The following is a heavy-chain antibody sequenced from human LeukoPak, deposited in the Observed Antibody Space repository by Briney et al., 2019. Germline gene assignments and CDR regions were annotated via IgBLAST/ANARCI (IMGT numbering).Heavy chain of an antibody. CDR2: ISSSGSTI. CDR1: GFSFSSYA. V-gene: IGHV3-48*04. J-gene: IGHJ4*02. Sequence: GSLRPSCAASGFSFSSYAMNWVRQAPGKGLEWVSYISSSGSTIYYADSVKGRFTISRDNAKNSLYLQMNSLRAEDTAVYYCARDFSSSGWDVFDYWGQGTLVTVSS. D-gene: IGHD6-19*01. CDR3: ARDFSSSGWDVFDY.